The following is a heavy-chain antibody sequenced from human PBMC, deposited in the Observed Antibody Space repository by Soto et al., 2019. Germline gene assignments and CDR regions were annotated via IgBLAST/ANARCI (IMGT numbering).Heavy chain of an antibody. D-gene: IGHD3-9*01. CDR2: INPRGGST. V-gene: IGHV1-46*01. J-gene: IGHJ4*02. CDR1: GYTFTSYY. Sequence: ASVKVSCKASGYTFTSYYMHWVRQAPGQGLEWMGIINPRGGSTSYAQKFQGRVTMTRDTSTSTVYMELSSLRSEDTAVYYCARVLASYYDILTGYDYWGQGTLVTVSS. CDR3: ARVLASYYDILTGYDY.